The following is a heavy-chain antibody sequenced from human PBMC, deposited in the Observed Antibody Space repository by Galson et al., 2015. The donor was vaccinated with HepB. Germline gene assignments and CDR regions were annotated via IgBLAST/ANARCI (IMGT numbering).Heavy chain of an antibody. D-gene: IGHD2-2*01. Sequence: SVKVSCKASGYTFSTYYIHWVRQAPGHGLEWMGIINPSGGRTTYAQKFQDRVTMTRNTSTSTVYMELGSLRSEDTAVYYCATIRVGYCITTSCKADDFDIWGQGTMVTVSS. CDR1: GYTFSTYY. CDR2: INPSGGRT. V-gene: IGHV1-46*01. CDR3: ATIRVGYCITTSCKADDFDI. J-gene: IGHJ3*02.